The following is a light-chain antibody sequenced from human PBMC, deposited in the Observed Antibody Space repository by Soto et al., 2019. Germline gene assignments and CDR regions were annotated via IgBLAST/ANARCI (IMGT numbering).Light chain of an antibody. CDR1: QSVSSY. V-gene: IGKV3-15*01. J-gene: IGKJ1*01. CDR2: GAS. Sequence: EIVVTQSLATLSVSPGERATLSCRASQSVSSYLAWYQQKPGQAPRLLIYGASTRASGVPARFSGSGSGTDFTLTISSLQSEDVAVYYCLPYINSPPWTFGQGTNVDIK. CDR3: LPYINSPPWT.